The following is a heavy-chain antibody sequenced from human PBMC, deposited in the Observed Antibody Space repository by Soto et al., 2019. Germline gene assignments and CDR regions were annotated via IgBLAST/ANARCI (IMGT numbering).Heavy chain of an antibody. Sequence: SETLSLTCTVSGASISNAYWSWIRQAAGKRLEWIGRIHSSGTFNYNPSLKSRVSISRDTSKNQFSLKLSSVTAADTAVYYCASSEEGTDEWPNWFDPWGQGTLVTVSS. V-gene: IGHV4-4*07. J-gene: IGHJ5*02. CDR1: GASISNAY. D-gene: IGHD3-3*01. CDR2: IHSSGTF. CDR3: ASSEEGTDEWPNWFDP.